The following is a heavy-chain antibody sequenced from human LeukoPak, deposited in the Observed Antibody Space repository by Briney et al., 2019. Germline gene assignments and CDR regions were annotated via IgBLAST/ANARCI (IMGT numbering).Heavy chain of an antibody. CDR3: ARVGDYDILTGYPAFDY. Sequence: SETLSLTCTVSGGSISSSSYYWGWIRQPPGKGLEWIGSIYYSGSTYYNPSLKSRVTVSVDTSKNQFSLRLSSVIAADTAVYYCARVGDYDILTGYPAFDYWGRGTLVTVSS. D-gene: IGHD3-9*01. J-gene: IGHJ4*02. V-gene: IGHV4-39*07. CDR1: GGSISSSSYY. CDR2: IYYSGST.